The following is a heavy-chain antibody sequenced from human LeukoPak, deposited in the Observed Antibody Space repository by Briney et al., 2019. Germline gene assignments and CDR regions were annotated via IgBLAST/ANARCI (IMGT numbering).Heavy chain of an antibody. CDR3: ARVASGYSIYYHYYYMDV. D-gene: IGHD3-3*01. CDR1: GGSISSYY. Sequence: PSETLSLTCTVSGGSISSYYWSWIRQPPGKGLEWIGYIYYSGSTNYNPSLKSRVTISVDTSKNQFSLKLSSVTAADTAVYYCARVASGYSIYYHYYYMDVWGKGTTVTVSS. CDR2: IYYSGST. V-gene: IGHV4-59*01. J-gene: IGHJ6*03.